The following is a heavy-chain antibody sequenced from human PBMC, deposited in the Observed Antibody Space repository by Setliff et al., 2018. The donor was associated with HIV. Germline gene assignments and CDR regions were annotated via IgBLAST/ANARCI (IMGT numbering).Heavy chain of an antibody. D-gene: IGHD6-13*01. Sequence: GGSLRLSCTASGFSFDDYALTWVRQAPGKGLEWVGFIRSEAHGRATEYAASVKGRFTISRDNSKSTVYLQMGSLRAEDMAVYYCARVRVAAAAPYFDFWGQGALVTVSS. CDR1: GFSFDDYA. CDR3: ARVRVAAAAPYFDF. CDR2: IRSEAHGRAT. V-gene: IGHV3-49*04. J-gene: IGHJ4*02.